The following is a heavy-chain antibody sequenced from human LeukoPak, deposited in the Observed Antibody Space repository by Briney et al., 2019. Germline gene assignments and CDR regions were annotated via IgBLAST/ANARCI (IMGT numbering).Heavy chain of an antibody. J-gene: IGHJ3*02. CDR2: INWNGGST. D-gene: IGHD3-16*02. CDR1: GFTFDDYG. CDR3: ARHCDYVWGSYRYTNDAFDI. Sequence: GGSLRLSCAASGFTFDDYGMSWVRQAPGKGLEWVSGINWNGGSTGYADSVKGRFTISRDNAKNSLYLQMNSLRAEDTALYYCARHCDYVWGSYRYTNDAFDIWGQGTMVTVSS. V-gene: IGHV3-20*04.